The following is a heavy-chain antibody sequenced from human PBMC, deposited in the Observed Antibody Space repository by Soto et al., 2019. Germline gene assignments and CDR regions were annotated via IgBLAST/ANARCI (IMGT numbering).Heavy chain of an antibody. V-gene: IGHV3-33*01. Sequence: GGSLRLSCEASGFIFSDYVMHWVRQAPGRGLDWVAGIWYHGRDIFYTDSVKGRFTISRDNSKNMLYLQMNSLRAEDTAVYYCARDQGGQSGNFIFDNWGQGTLVTVSS. CDR2: IWYHGRDI. D-gene: IGHD1-26*01. J-gene: IGHJ4*02. CDR1: GFIFSDYV. CDR3: ARDQGGQSGNFIFDN.